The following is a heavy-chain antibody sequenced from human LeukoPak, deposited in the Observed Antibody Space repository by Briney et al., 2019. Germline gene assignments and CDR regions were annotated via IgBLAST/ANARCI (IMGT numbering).Heavy chain of an antibody. CDR1: GGSISSGDYY. CDR2: IYYSGST. V-gene: IGHV4-30-4*01. D-gene: IGHD3-3*01. CDR3: ARDRDYDFWSGYYTELDY. Sequence: SETLSLTCTVSGGSISSGDYYWSWIRQPPGKGLEWIGYIYYSGSTYYNPSLKSRVTISVDTSKNQFSLKLSSVTAADTAVYYCARDRDYDFWSGYYTELDYWGQGTLVTVSS. J-gene: IGHJ4*02.